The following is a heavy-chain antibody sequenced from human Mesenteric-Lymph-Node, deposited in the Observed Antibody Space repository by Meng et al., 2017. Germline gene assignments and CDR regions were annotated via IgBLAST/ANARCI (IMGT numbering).Heavy chain of an antibody. CDR3: TTFPGWVGDWIGY. D-gene: IGHD3-10*01. CDR2: LKSKNDGGTI. Sequence: GESLKISCAASGFTFSDYYMSWVRQAPGKGLEWVGRLKSKNDGGTIDYAAPVRGRFTISTDDSKATLYLQMNSLRTEDTAVYYCTTFPGWVGDWIGYWGQGTLVTVSS. V-gene: IGHV3-15*01. J-gene: IGHJ4*02. CDR1: GFTFSDYY.